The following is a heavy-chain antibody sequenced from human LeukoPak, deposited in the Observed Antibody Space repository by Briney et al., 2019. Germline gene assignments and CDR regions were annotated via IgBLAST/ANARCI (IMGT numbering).Heavy chain of an antibody. CDR3: ARHYGP. CDR1: GGSISSYY. Sequence: SETLSLTCTVSGGSISSYYWSWIRQPPGKGLEWIGSIYDSGSTYYNPSLKSRVTISVDTSKNQFSLKLNSVTAADTAVYYCARHYGPWGQGTLVTVSS. J-gene: IGHJ5*02. CDR2: IYDSGST. D-gene: IGHD3-16*01. V-gene: IGHV4-59*05.